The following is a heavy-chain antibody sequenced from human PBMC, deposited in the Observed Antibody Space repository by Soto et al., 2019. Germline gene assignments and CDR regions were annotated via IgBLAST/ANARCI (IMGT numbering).Heavy chain of an antibody. CDR2: IYPSDSTT. J-gene: IGHJ5*02. CDR3: ARHGLYGDYSSNYFDP. D-gene: IGHD4-17*01. CDR1: GYSFTNYW. Sequence: GESLKISCEGSGYSFTNYWIAWVRQMPGKGLEYIGIIYPSDSTTRYSPSFQGQVTISADKSISTAYLQWSSLMASDTAIYYCARHGLYGDYSSNYFDPWGQGTLVTVSS. V-gene: IGHV5-51*01.